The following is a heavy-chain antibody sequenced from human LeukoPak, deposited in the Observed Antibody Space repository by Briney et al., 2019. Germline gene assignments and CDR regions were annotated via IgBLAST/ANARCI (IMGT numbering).Heavy chain of an antibody. J-gene: IGHJ6*03. CDR1: GYTFHDYD. CDR3: ARRSGFHYLDA. Sequence: ASVKVSCKASGYTFHDYDINWVRQATGQGLEWLGWMHPNSGNTGYAQRFQGRVTITRDISTRTAYMELSSLRSDDTAVYYCARRSGFHYLDAWGKGTTVTVSS. V-gene: IGHV1-8*03. CDR2: MHPNSGNT. D-gene: IGHD3-3*01.